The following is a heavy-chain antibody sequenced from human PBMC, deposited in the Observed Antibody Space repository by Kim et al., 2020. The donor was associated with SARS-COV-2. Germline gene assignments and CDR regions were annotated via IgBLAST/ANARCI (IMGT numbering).Heavy chain of an antibody. V-gene: IGHV3-64D*06. J-gene: IGHJ4*02. CDR1: GFTFSSYA. CDR3: VKDRRPGGSGWYWSNRVPFDY. Sequence: GGSLRLSCSASGFTFSSYAMHWVRQAPGKGLEYVSAISSNGGSTYYADSVKGRFTISRDNSKNTLYLQMSSLRAEDTAVYYCVKDRRPGGSGWYWSNRVPFDYWGQGTLVTVSS. D-gene: IGHD6-19*01. CDR2: ISSNGGST.